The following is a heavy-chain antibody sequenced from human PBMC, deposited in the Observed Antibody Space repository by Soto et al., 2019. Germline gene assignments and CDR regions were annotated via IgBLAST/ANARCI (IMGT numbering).Heavy chain of an antibody. D-gene: IGHD6-13*01. Sequence: QLQLQESGSGLVKPSQTLSLTCAVSGGSISSGGYSWSWIRQPPGKGLEWIGYIYHSGSTYYNPSLKSRVTISVDRSKNQFSLKLSSVTAADTAVYYCARTIRGQLVPYFDYWGQGTLVTVSP. J-gene: IGHJ4*02. CDR1: GGSISSGGYS. CDR2: IYHSGST. CDR3: ARTIRGQLVPYFDY. V-gene: IGHV4-30-2*01.